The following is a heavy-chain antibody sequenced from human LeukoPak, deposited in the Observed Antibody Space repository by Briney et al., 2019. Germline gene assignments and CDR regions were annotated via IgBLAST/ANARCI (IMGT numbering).Heavy chain of an antibody. J-gene: IGHJ6*02. CDR2: IHSSGST. D-gene: IGHD3-22*01. V-gene: IGHV4-4*08. Sequence: PSETLSLTCTVSGGSISSYYWSWIRQPPGKGLEWIGYIHSSGSTKYNPSLKSRVTISVDTSKSQFSLKLSSVTAADTAVYYCARDYAYYDSSGYTFDYYYYGMDVWGQGTTVTVSS. CDR1: GGSISSYY. CDR3: ARDYAYYDSSGYTFDYYYYGMDV.